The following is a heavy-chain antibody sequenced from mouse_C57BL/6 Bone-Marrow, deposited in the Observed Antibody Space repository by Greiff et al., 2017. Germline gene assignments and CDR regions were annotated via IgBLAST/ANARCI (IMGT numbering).Heavy chain of an antibody. J-gene: IGHJ3*01. CDR1: GYTFTSYW. D-gene: IGHD2-4*01. Sequence: VQLQQPGAELVRPGSSVKLSCKASGYTFTSYWMHWVKQRPIQGLEWIGNIDPSDSETHYNQKFKDKATLTVDKSSSTAYMQLSSLTSEDSAVYYCARGDYDDRAWFAYWGQGTLVTVSA. V-gene: IGHV1-52*01. CDR3: ARGDYDDRAWFAY. CDR2: IDPSDSET.